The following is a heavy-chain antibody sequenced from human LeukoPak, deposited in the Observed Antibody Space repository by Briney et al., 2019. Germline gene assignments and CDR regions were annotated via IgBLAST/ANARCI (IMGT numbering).Heavy chain of an antibody. V-gene: IGHV4-31*03. D-gene: IGHD2-2*01. J-gene: IGHJ3*02. CDR3: ARGYCSSTSCYAWNAFDI. Sequence: SQTLSLTCTVSGGSISSGGYYWSWLRQHPGKGLVWIGYIYYSGSTYYNPSLKSRLTISVDTSKNEFSLRLISVTAADTAVYYCARGYCSSTSCYAWNAFDIWGQGTMVTVSS. CDR1: GGSISSGGYY. CDR2: IYYSGST.